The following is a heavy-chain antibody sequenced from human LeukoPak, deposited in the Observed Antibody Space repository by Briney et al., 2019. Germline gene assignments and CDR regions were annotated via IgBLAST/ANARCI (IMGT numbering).Heavy chain of an antibody. CDR3: ARVVTMIVVVTNDAFDI. CDR2: ISSSSYI. V-gene: IGHV3-21*01. D-gene: IGHD3-22*01. J-gene: IGHJ3*02. CDR1: GLTFSSYS. Sequence: TGGSLRLSCAASGLTFSSYSMNWVRQAPGKGLEWVSSISSSSYIYYADSVKGRFTISRDNAKNSLYLQMNSLRAEDTAVYYCARVVTMIVVVTNDAFDIWGQGTMVTVSS.